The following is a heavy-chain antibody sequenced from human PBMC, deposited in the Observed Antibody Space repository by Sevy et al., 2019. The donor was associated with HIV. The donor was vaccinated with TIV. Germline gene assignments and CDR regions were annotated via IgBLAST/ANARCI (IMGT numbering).Heavy chain of an antibody. CDR2: ISWDGGST. CDR3: AKDISGSYGGYFDY. J-gene: IGHJ4*02. D-gene: IGHD1-26*01. Sequence: GSLRLSCAASGFTFDDYAMHWVRQAPGKGLEWVSLISWDGGSTYYADSVKGRFTISRDNSKNSLYLQMNSLRAEDTALYYCAKDISGSYGGYFDYWGQGTLVTVSS. CDR1: GFTFDDYA. V-gene: IGHV3-43D*03.